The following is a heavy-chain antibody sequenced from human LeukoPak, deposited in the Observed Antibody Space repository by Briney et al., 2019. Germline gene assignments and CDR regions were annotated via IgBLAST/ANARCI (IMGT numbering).Heavy chain of an antibody. V-gene: IGHV3-21*01. CDR3: ARRRDAYNTFDY. CDR1: GFIFSSYS. J-gene: IGHJ4*02. D-gene: IGHD5-24*01. CDR2: ISSSSSYI. Sequence: AGGSLGLSCAASGFIFSSYSMNWVRQAPGKGLEWVSSISSSSSYIYYADSVKGRFTISRDNAKNSLYLQMNSLRAEDTAVYYCARRRDAYNTFDYWGQGTLVTVSS.